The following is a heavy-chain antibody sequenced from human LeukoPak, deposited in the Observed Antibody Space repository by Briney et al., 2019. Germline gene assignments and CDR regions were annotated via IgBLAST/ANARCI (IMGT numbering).Heavy chain of an antibody. CDR2: IYYSGST. Sequence: SETLSLTCTVSGVSISSYYWSWLRQPPGKGPEWIGYIYYSGSTNYNPSLKSRVTISVDTSKNQFSLKLSSVTAADTAVYYCARGAGVTPTYYYYYYMDVWGKGTTVTVSS. CDR1: GVSISSYY. J-gene: IGHJ6*03. CDR3: ARGAGVTPTYYYYYYMDV. V-gene: IGHV4-59*01. D-gene: IGHD4-11*01.